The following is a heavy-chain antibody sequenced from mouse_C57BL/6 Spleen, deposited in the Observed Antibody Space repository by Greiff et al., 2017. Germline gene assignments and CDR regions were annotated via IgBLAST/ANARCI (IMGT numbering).Heavy chain of an antibody. Sequence: QVQLQQSGAELVRPGTSVKMSCKASGYTFTNYWIGWAKQRPGHGLEWIGDIYPGGGYTNYNEKFKGKATLTADKSSRTAYRQFSSLTSEDSASYYCARKSYYYGSSSLDYWGQGTTLTVSS. CDR2: IYPGGGYT. V-gene: IGHV1-63*01. CDR3: ARKSYYYGSSSLDY. J-gene: IGHJ2*01. D-gene: IGHD1-1*01. CDR1: GYTFTNYW.